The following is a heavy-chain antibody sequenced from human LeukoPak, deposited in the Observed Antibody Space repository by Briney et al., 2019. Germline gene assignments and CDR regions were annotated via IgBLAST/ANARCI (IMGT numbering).Heavy chain of an antibody. D-gene: IGHD3-10*01. J-gene: IGHJ4*02. CDR2: ISGSGGST. CDR1: GFTFSSYG. V-gene: IGHV3-23*01. Sequence: GGTLRLSCAASGFTFSSYGMSWVRQAPGKGLEWVSAISGSGGSTYYADSVKGRFTISRDNSKNTLYLQMNSLRAEDTAVYHCAKGLYGSGSTNTFDYWGQGTLVTVSS. CDR3: AKGLYGSGSTNTFDY.